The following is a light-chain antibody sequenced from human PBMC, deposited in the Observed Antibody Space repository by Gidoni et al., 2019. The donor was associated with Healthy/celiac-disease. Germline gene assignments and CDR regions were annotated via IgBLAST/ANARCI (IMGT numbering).Light chain of an antibody. J-gene: IGLJ3*02. CDR1: SGRIASNY. V-gene: IGLV6-57*04. CDR3: QSYDSSNQV. Sequence: NFILTQPLSVSEPPGKTVTISCTRSSGRIASNYVQWYQQRQRSAPTTVIYEDNKRPSGVPDRCSGSIDSSSNSASLTISGLKTEDEADYYCQSYDSSNQVFGGGTKLTVL. CDR2: EDN.